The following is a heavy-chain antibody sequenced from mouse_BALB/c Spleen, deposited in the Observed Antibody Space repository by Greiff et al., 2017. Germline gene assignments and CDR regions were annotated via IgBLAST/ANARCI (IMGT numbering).Heavy chain of an antibody. V-gene: IGHV2-9-2*01. J-gene: IGHJ3*01. CDR3: VRDPYDYDVAY. D-gene: IGHD2-4*01. CDR1: GFSLTSYD. CDR2: IWTGGGT. Sequence: VQLQESGPGLVAPSQSLSITCTVSGFSLTSYDISWIRQPPGKGLEWLGVIWTGGGTNYNSAFMSRLSISKDNSKSQVFLKMNSLQTDDTAIYYCVRDPYDYDVAYWGQGTLVTVSA.